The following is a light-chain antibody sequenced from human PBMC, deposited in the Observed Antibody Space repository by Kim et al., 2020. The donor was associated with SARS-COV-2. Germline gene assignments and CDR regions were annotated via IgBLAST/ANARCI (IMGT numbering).Light chain of an antibody. V-gene: IGKV3-20*01. CDR1: QSVTSNY. CDR2: GAS. CDR3: QQSATSRT. J-gene: IGKJ1*01. Sequence: IVLTQSPGTLSLSPGERATLSCRVSQSVTSNYLAWYQQKPGQAPRVLIYGASNRATGIPDRFSGSGSGTDFTLTISRLEPEDFAVYYCQQSATSRTFGQGTKVDIK.